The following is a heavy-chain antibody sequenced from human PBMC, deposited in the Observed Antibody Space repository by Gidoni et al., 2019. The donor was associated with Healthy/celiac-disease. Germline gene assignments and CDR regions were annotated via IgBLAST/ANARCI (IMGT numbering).Heavy chain of an antibody. CDR2: ISSSSSTI. V-gene: IGHV3-48*01. D-gene: IGHD3-10*01. CDR1: GFTFSSYS. J-gene: IGHJ4*02. CDR3: ARDPRPITMVRGVIIGAFDY. Sequence: EVQLVESGGGLVQPGGSLRLSCAASGFTFSSYSMNWVRQAPGKGLEWVSYISSSSSTIYYADSVKGRFTISRDNAKNSLYLQMNSLRAEDTAVYYCARDPRPITMVRGVIIGAFDYWGQGTLVTVSS.